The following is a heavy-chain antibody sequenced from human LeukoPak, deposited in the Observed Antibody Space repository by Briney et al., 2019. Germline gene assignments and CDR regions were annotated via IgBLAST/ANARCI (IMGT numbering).Heavy chain of an antibody. CDR2: ISGSGGST. D-gene: IGHD3-10*01. J-gene: IGHJ4*02. Sequence: RTGGSLRLSCAASGFTFSSYAMSWVRQTPGKGLEWVSVISGSGGSTYYADSVKGRFTISRDNSKNTLYLQMSSLRAEDTAVYYCAKDGDYYRSGSSDYFDYWGQGALVTVSS. CDR1: GFTFSSYA. CDR3: AKDGDYYRSGSSDYFDY. V-gene: IGHV3-23*01.